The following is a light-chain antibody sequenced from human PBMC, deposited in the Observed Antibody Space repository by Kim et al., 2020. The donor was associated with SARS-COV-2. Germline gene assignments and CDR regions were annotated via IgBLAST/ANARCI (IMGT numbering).Light chain of an antibody. V-gene: IGKV3-20*01. CDR3: QPYGSSPPLA. CDR1: QTVNTNY. Sequence: PGDRATLSCSARQTVNTNYLTWYQHKPGLAPRLLIPSASTRATGIPERFSGSGSGADFTLSISRLEPEDFAVHYCQPYGSSPPLAFGGATKVDIK. CDR2: SAS. J-gene: IGKJ4*01.